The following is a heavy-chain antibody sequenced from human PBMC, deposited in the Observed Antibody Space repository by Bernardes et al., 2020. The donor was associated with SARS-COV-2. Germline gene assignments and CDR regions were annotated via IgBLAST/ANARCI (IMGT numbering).Heavy chain of an antibody. D-gene: IGHD2-21*01. V-gene: IGHV4-59*01. CDR1: GDSINTYY. Sequence: SETLSLTRTVSGDSINTYYWSWIRQPPGKGLEWIGYIYYSGSTNYNPSLKSRVTISVDTSKNQFSLKLTSVTAADTAVYYCARVRRDGVPGFDYWGQGTLVTVSS. J-gene: IGHJ4*02. CDR2: IYYSGST. CDR3: ARVRRDGVPGFDY.